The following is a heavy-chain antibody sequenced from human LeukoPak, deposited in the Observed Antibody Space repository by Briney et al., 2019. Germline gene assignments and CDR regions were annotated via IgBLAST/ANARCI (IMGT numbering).Heavy chain of an antibody. D-gene: IGHD2-15*01. J-gene: IGHJ5*02. CDR2: INHSGST. CDR1: GGSFSGYY. V-gene: IGHV4-34*01. CDR3: ARGSQDIVVVVAATLRTFDP. Sequence: KSSETLSLTCAVYGGSFSGYYWSWIRQPPGKGLEWIGEINHSGSTNYNPSLKSRVTISVDTSKNQFSLKLGSVTAADTAVYYCARGSQDIVVVVAATLRTFDPWGQGTLVTVSS.